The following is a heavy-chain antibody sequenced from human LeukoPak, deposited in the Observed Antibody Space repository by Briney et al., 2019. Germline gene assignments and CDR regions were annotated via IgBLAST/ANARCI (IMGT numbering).Heavy chain of an antibody. CDR3: ARHDGWRLGDLSFIPGAFFDF. CDR2: IYYNGRA. J-gene: IGHJ4*02. V-gene: IGHV4-59*08. Sequence: GSLRLSCAASGFTFSIYGMHWIRQPPGKGLEWIGTIYYNGRATYNPSLKSRVTISVDTSTNQFSLRLSSVTAADTAVYYCARHDGWRLGDLSFIPGAFFDFWGQGTLVTVSS. D-gene: IGHD3-16*02. CDR1: GFTFSIYG.